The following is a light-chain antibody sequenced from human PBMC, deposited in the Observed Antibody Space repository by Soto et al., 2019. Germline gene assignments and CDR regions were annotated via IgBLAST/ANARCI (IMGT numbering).Light chain of an antibody. CDR3: TSYTSDNRNYV. CDR1: SSDVGAYTS. V-gene: IGLV2-14*01. J-gene: IGLJ1*01. Sequence: QSVLTQPASVSGSPGQSITISCTGTSSDVGAYTSVSWYQQHPGKAPKLMIYEVSNRPSGVSNRFSGSKSANTASLIISGLQADDEAHYYCTSYTSDNRNYVFGTGTKLTVL. CDR2: EVS.